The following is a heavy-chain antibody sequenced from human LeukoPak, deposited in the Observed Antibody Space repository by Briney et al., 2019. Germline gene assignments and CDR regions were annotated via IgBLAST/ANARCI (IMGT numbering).Heavy chain of an antibody. CDR3: ARERYSSGWYIIDP. CDR2: IKQDGSEK. V-gene: IGHV3-7*03. CDR1: GFTFSSYW. Sequence: GGSLRLPCAASGFTFSSYWMSWVRQAPGKGLEWVANIKQDGSEKYYVDSVKGRFTISRDNAKNSLYLQMNSLRAEDTAVYYCARERYSSGWYIIDPWGQGTLVTVSS. J-gene: IGHJ5*02. D-gene: IGHD6-19*01.